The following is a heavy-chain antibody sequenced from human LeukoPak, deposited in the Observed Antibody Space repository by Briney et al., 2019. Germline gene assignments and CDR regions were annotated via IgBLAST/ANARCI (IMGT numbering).Heavy chain of an antibody. Sequence: PGGSLRLSCAASGFTFSSYAMSWVRQASGKGLEWVSAISGSGGSTYYADSVKGRFTISRDNSKNTLYLQMNSLRAEDTAVYYCAKYRRYSSSWFDYWGQGTLVTVSS. CDR1: GFTFSSYA. J-gene: IGHJ4*02. CDR2: ISGSGGST. V-gene: IGHV3-23*01. D-gene: IGHD6-13*01. CDR3: AKYRRYSSSWFDY.